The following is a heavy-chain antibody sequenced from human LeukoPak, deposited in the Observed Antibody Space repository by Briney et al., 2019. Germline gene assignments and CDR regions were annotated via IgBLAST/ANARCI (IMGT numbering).Heavy chain of an antibody. J-gene: IGHJ3*02. CDR1: GYTFTGYY. CDR2: INPNSGGT. CDR3: ARGGRTKGSPHIVVVPAASDAFDI. Sequence: GASVKVSCKASGYTFTGYYMHWVRQAPGQGLEWMGWINPNSGGTNYAQKFQGRVTMTRDTSISTAYMELSRLRSDDTAVYYCARGGRTKGSPHIVVVPAASDAFDIWGQGKMVTVFS. D-gene: IGHD2-2*01. V-gene: IGHV1-2*02.